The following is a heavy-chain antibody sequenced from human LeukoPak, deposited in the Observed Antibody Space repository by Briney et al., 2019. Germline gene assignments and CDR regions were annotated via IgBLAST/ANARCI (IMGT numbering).Heavy chain of an antibody. Sequence: GGSLRLSCAASGFTFSTYTMNWVRQAPGKGLEWVSYISRGGNTIFYADSVKGRFTISRDNAKNSLYLQMNSLRAEDTAVYYCARATLRDYGMDVWGQGTTVTVSS. J-gene: IGHJ6*02. CDR1: GFTFSTYT. V-gene: IGHV3-48*01. D-gene: IGHD4-17*01. CDR2: ISRGGNTI. CDR3: ARATLRDYGMDV.